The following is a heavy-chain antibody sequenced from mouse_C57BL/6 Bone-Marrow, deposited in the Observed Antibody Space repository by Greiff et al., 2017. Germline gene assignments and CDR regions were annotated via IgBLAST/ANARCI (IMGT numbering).Heavy chain of an antibody. CDR3: TRDYYGSSC. D-gene: IGHD1-1*01. CDR2: IDPETGGT. CDR1: GYTFTDYE. J-gene: IGHJ2*01. V-gene: IGHV1-15*01. Sequence: QVQLKQSGAELVRPGASVTLSCKASGYTFTDYEMHWVKQTPVHGLEWIGAIDPETGGTAYNQKFKGKAILTADKSSSTAYMELRSLTSEDSAVYYCTRDYYGSSCWGQGTTLTVSS.